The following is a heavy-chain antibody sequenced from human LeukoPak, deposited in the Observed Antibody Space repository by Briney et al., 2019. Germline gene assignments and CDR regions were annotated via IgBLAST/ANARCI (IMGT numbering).Heavy chain of an antibody. CDR1: GDSISSSNSY. CDR2: IYYSGST. D-gene: IGHD3-10*01. Sequence: SETLSLTCTVSGDSISSSNSYWGWIRQHPGKGLEWFGTIYYSGSTYYNPSLKSRVSISLDTSKKQFSLKLSSVTAADTAVYYCARRPAIIMDRGVVYYFDSWGQGILVTVSS. V-gene: IGHV4-39*01. J-gene: IGHJ4*02. CDR3: ARRPAIIMDRGVVYYFDS.